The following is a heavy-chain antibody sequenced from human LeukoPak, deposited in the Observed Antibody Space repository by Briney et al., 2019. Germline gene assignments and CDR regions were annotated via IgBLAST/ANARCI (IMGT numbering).Heavy chain of an antibody. CDR1: GFAFNFYA. J-gene: IGHJ5*02. CDR3: AKPISGGLAVSADWFDP. Sequence: PGGSLRLSCAASGFAFNFYAMTWVRQAPGKRLQWVSTINASGGSTYYAESVRGRFTISRDNSKDTLYLQLNSLTAEDTAIYYCAKPISGGLAVSADWFDPWGQGTLVAVSS. CDR2: INASGGST. D-gene: IGHD6-19*01. V-gene: IGHV3-23*01.